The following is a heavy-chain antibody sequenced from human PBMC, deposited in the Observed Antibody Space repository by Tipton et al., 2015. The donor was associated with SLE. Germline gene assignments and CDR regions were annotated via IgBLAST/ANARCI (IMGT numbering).Heavy chain of an antibody. Sequence: TLSLTCTVSGSSISNGFHWGWIRQPPGKGLEWIGSIYPSGSTYYNPSLKSRVTISVDPSKNQFSLRLSSVTAADTAVYYCARDLYDFWSGYTPSGAMDVWGKGTTVTVSS. V-gene: IGHV4-38-2*02. D-gene: IGHD3-3*01. J-gene: IGHJ6*03. CDR3: ARDLYDFWSGYTPSGAMDV. CDR1: GSSISNGFH. CDR2: IYPSGST.